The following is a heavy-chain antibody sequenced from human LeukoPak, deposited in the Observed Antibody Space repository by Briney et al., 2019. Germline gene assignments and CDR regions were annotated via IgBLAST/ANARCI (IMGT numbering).Heavy chain of an antibody. V-gene: IGHV3-21*01. CDR2: ISSSSSYI. CDR1: GFTFSSYS. CDR3: AREVLWFGELKGDTDY. D-gene: IGHD3-10*01. J-gene: IGHJ4*02. Sequence: GGSLRLSCAAFGFTFSSYSMNWVRQAPGKGLEWVSSISSSSSYIYYADSVKGRFTISRDNAKNSLYLQMNSLRAEDTAVYYCAREVLWFGELKGDTDYWGQGTLVTVSS.